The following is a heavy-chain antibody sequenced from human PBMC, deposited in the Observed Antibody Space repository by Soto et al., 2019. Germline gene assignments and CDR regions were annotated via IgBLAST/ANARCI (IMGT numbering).Heavy chain of an antibody. J-gene: IGHJ4*02. Sequence: GASVKVSCKASGGTFSSYAISWVRQAPGQGLEWMGGIIPIFGTANYAQKFQGRVTITADESTSTAYMELSSLRSEDTAVYYCATNRGGNPRSYYDFWRAVPPRAVEYYFDYWGQGTLVTVSS. D-gene: IGHD3-3*01. CDR3: ATNRGGNPRSYYDFWRAVPPRAVEYYFDY. V-gene: IGHV1-69*13. CDR2: IIPIFGTA. CDR1: GGTFSSYA.